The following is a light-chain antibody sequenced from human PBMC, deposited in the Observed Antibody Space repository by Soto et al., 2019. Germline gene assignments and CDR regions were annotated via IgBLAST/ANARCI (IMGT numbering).Light chain of an antibody. CDR3: QQYTNWRT. J-gene: IGKJ1*01. Sequence: EIVMTQSPATLSVSPGGGATLSCRASQNVRSNLAWYQQRPGQAPRLLIYGASTRATGIPTRFSGSGSGTEFTLTISSLQSEDFAVYYCQQYTNWRTFGQGTKVEIK. V-gene: IGKV3-15*01. CDR2: GAS. CDR1: QNVRSN.